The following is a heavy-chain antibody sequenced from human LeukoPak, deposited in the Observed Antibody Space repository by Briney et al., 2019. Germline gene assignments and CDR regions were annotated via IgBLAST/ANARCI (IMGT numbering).Heavy chain of an antibody. CDR3: AREGVHYGMDV. D-gene: IGHD3-16*01. J-gene: IGHJ6*02. CDR2: INHSGST. CDR1: GGSFSGYY. V-gene: IGHV4-34*01. Sequence: SETLSLNCAVYGGSFSGYYWSWIRQPPGKGLEWIGEINHSGSTNYNPSLKSRVTISVDTSKNQFSLKLSSVTAADTAVYYCAREGVHYGMDVWGQGTTVTVSS.